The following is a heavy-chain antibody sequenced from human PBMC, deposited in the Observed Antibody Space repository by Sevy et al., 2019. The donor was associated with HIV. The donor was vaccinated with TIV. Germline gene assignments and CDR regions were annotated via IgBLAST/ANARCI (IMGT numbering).Heavy chain of an antibody. Sequence: GESLKISCQGSGYNFASYWIAWVRQMPGKGLEWMGIIFPGDSETSYSSSFQGQVTISADKSMQTAYLQWSSLKTSDTAIYYCARKDMEENWFDPWGQGPLVTVSS. CDR1: GYNFASYW. V-gene: IGHV5-51*01. CDR3: ARKDMEENWFDP. CDR2: IFPGDSET. D-gene: IGHD1-1*01. J-gene: IGHJ5*02.